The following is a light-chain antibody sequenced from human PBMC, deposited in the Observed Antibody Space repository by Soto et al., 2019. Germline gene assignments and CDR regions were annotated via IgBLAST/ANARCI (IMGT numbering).Light chain of an antibody. V-gene: IGLV2-14*01. Sequence: QSALTQPAPVSGSPGQSITISCTGTSSDVGGYNYVSWYQQHPGKAPKLMIYDVSNRPSGVSNRFSGSKSGNTASLTISGLQAEDEADYYCSSYTSSILFGGGTKLTVL. CDR3: SSYTSSIL. J-gene: IGLJ2*01. CDR1: SSDVGGYNY. CDR2: DVS.